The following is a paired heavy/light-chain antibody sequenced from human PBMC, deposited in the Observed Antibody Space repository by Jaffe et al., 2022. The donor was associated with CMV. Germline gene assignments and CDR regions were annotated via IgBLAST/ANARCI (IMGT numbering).Light chain of an antibody. J-gene: IGKJ4*01. CDR1: QSVFYSTNNQNY. V-gene: IGKV4-1*01. CDR2: WAS. Sequence: DIVMTQSPDSLAVSLGERATINCKSSQSVFYSTNNQNYLAWYQQKPGQPPKVLIYWASTRESGVPDRFSGSGSGTDFTLTISSLQAEDVAVYYCQQFYTTPLTFGGGTKVEIK. CDR3: QQFYTTPLT.
Heavy chain of an antibody. V-gene: IGHV5-51*01. D-gene: IGHD3-9*01. Sequence: EVQLVQSGAEVKKPGESLKISCKGSGYRFTTYWIGWVRQMPGKGLEWMGILYPGDSDTRYGPSFRGQITISADNSIDTAYLQWRSLQASDTAIYYCARAPTSFLNFYHFDLWGQGTLVSVSS. J-gene: IGHJ4*02. CDR3: ARAPTSFLNFYHFDL. CDR1: GYRFTTYW. CDR2: LYPGDSDT.